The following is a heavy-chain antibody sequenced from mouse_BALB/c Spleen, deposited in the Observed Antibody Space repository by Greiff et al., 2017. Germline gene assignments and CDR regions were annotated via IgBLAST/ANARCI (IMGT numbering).Heavy chain of an antibody. CDR1: GYTFTSYW. V-gene: IGHV1S22*01. Sequence: LKQPGSELVRPGASVKLSCKASGYTFTSYWMHWVKQRHGQGLEWIGNIYPGSGSTNYDEKFKSKGTLTVDPSSSTAYMHLSSLTSEDSAVYYCTRSGAMDYWGQGTSVTVSS. CDR2: IYPGSGST. CDR3: TRSGAMDY. J-gene: IGHJ4*01.